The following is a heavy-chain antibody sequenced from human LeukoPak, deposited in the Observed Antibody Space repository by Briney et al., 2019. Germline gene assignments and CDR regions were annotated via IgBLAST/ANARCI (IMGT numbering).Heavy chain of an antibody. D-gene: IGHD2-15*01. Sequence: RTSETLSLTCTVSGGSISSSSYYWGWIRQPPGKGLEWIGSIYYSGSTYYNPSLKSRVTISVDTSKNQFSLKLSSVTAADTAVYYCARQYCSGGSCYSPEYFQHWGQGTLVTVSS. CDR1: GGSISSSSYY. CDR2: IYYSGST. J-gene: IGHJ1*01. V-gene: IGHV4-39*01. CDR3: ARQYCSGGSCYSPEYFQH.